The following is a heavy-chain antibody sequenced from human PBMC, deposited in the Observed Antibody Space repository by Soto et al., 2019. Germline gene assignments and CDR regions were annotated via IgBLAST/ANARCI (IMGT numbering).Heavy chain of an antibody. CDR3: ARLGFDAFDF. Sequence: PGGSLRLSCAASGFTFSSYAMNWVRQAPGKGLEWVSSISGTGGTTYYTDSVKGRFTFSRDNSKNTVHLQMNSLRAEDTAVYYCARLGFDAFDFWGQGTMVTVSS. D-gene: IGHD6-19*01. J-gene: IGHJ3*01. CDR1: GFTFSSYA. V-gene: IGHV3-23*01. CDR2: ISGTGGTT.